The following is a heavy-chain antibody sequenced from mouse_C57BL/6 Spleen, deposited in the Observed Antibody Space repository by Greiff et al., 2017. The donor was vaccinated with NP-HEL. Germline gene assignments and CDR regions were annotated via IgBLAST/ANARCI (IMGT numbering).Heavy chain of an antibody. J-gene: IGHJ4*01. Sequence: QVQLQQSGAELVRPGASVTLSCKASGYTFTDYEMHWVKQTPVHGLAWIGAIDPETGGTAYNQKFKGKAILTADKSSSTAYMELRSLTSEDSAVYYCTRCYGNYVGSAMDYWGQGTSVTVSS. D-gene: IGHD2-1*01. CDR1: GYTFTDYE. V-gene: IGHV1-15*01. CDR3: TRCYGNYVGSAMDY. CDR2: IDPETGGT.